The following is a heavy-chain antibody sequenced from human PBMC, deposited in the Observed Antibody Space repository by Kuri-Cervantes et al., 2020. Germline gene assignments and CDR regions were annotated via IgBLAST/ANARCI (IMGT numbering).Heavy chain of an antibody. CDR1: GFTFDDYA. D-gene: IGHD3-3*01. J-gene: IGHJ4*02. V-gene: IGHV3-9*01. Sequence: GGSLRLSCAASGFTFDDYAMHWVRQAPGKGLEWVSGISWNSGSIGYADSVKGRFTISRDNSKNTLYLQMNSLRAEDTAVYYCAKDYDFWSGYSSQYYFDYWGQGTLVNVSS. CDR2: ISWNSGSI. CDR3: AKDYDFWSGYSSQYYFDY.